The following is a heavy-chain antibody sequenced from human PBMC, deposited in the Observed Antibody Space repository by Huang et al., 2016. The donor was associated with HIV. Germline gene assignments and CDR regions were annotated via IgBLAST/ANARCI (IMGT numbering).Heavy chain of an antibody. CDR2: MYYIGSR. CDR3: ARLGVSGFYYMDV. Sequence: QLQESGPGLVRPSDTLSLTCSVSGGSISSRSHHWGWFRQPPGRGLEWIGTMYYIGSRYYNPSLESRLTMSIDTSKNQFSLKLNSVTTADTAVYFCARLGVSGFYYMDVWGKGTAVLVSS. V-gene: IGHV4-39*01. J-gene: IGHJ6*03. CDR1: GGSISSRSHH. D-gene: IGHD1-26*01.